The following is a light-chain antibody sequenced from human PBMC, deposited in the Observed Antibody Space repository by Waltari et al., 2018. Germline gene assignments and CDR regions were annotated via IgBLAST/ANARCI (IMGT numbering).Light chain of an antibody. V-gene: IGLV2-23*03. Sequence: HSALTQPAAGSGCPGRSINLPCPGTSSEVGRHNLFSWYQQHPGKAPKLMIYGGSKRPSGVSNRFSGCKSGNTACLTISGLQAEDEADYYCCSYAVSSTFEVFGGGTKLTVL. CDR1: SSEVGRHNL. J-gene: IGLJ2*01. CDR2: GGS. CDR3: CSYAVSSTFEV.